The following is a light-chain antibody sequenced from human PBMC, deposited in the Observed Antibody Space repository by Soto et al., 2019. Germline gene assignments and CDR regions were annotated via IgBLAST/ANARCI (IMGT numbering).Light chain of an antibody. Sequence: QSVLTQPPSVSGTPGQSVTISCSGNSSNIGSNYVNWYQQLPGTAPKRLIHSNGQRPSGVPDRFSGSKSGTSASLAISGLQSHDEADYYCATWDDSLDAGVFGGGTKLTVL. CDR1: SSNIGSNY. CDR2: SNG. V-gene: IGLV1-44*01. J-gene: IGLJ3*02. CDR3: ATWDDSLDAGV.